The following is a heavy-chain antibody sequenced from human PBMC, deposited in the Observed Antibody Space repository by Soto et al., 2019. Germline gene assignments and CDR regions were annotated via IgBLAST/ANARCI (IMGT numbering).Heavy chain of an antibody. J-gene: IGHJ6*02. V-gene: IGHV2-26*01. CDR3: ARVRVWGMDV. D-gene: IGHD3-10*01. CDR2: IFSNDEK. Sequence: QVTLKESGPVLVKPTEPLTLTCTVSGFSLSNARMGVSWIRQPPGKALEWLAHIFSNDEKSYSTSLKSRLTISKDTSKSQVVLTMTNMDPVDTATYYCARVRVWGMDVWGQGTTVTVSS. CDR1: GFSLSNARMG.